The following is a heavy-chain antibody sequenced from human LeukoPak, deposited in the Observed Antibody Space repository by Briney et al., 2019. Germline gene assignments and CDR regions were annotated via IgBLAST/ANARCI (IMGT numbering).Heavy chain of an antibody. J-gene: IGHJ4*02. Sequence: PGGSLRLSCAVSGFPFSIYEMNWVRQAPGKGLEWVSNIGSSGTTIYYADSVKGRFSISRHNAKSSLYLQMNSLRVEDTAVYYCALLAVASDFDYWGQGALVTVSS. CDR1: GFPFSIYE. CDR2: IGSSGTTI. V-gene: IGHV3-48*03. D-gene: IGHD6-19*01. CDR3: ALLAVASDFDY.